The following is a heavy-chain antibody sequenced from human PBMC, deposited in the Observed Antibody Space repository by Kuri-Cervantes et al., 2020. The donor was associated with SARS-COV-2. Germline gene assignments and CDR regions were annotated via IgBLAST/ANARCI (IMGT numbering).Heavy chain of an antibody. CDR2: IYYSGST. D-gene: IGHD3-3*01. CDR3: ARLIGKYYDSWSGYYTLDDY. Sequence: GSLRLSCTVSGGSISSSSYYWGWIRQPPGKGLEWIGSIYYSGSTYYNPSLKSRVTISVDTSKNQFSLKLSSVTAADTAVYYCARLIGKYYDSWSGYYTLDDYWGQGTLVTVSS. J-gene: IGHJ4*02. V-gene: IGHV4-39*01. CDR1: GGSISSSSYY.